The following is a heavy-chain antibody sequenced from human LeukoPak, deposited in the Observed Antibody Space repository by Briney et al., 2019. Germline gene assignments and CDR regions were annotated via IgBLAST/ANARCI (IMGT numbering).Heavy chain of an antibody. V-gene: IGHV3-23*01. CDR2: ISGSGGST. Sequence: GGSLRLSCAASGFTFNNYDMNWVRQAPGKGLEWVSAISGSGGSTDYADSVKGRFTISRDNSKNTLYLQMNSLRAEDTALYYCAKARIMITFGGGSFDYWGQGTLVTVSS. CDR1: GFTFNNYD. CDR3: AKARIMITFGGGSFDY. D-gene: IGHD3-16*01. J-gene: IGHJ4*02.